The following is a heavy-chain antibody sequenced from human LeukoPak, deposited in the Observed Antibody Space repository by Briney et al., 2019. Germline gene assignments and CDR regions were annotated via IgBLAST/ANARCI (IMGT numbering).Heavy chain of an antibody. J-gene: IGHJ4*02. Sequence: ASVKVSCKASGYIVTSYDINWVRQTTGQGLEWMGWMNPNSGNAAYAQKFQGRVTMARNTSISTAYMELSSLRSEDTAVYYCARGFRRDYRNFDFERYFDYWGQGTLVTVSS. CDR1: GYIVTSYD. CDR3: ARGFRRDYRNFDFERYFDY. D-gene: IGHD3-9*01. V-gene: IGHV1-8*01. CDR2: MNPNSGNA.